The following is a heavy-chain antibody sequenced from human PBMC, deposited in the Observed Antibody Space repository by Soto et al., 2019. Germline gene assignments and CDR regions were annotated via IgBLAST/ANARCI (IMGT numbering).Heavy chain of an antibody. J-gene: IGHJ4*02. CDR2: IRGYDGHT. Sequence: QVQLVQSGAEVKKPGASVKVSCKASGYTFTIYGISWVRQAPGQGLEWMGWIRGYDGHTDYAQNPQDRVTLTPDASTSSVYMELRTPRSDDTAVYYCARVDYYDSSGYYGYWGQGTLITVSS. CDR3: ARVDYYDSSGYYGY. CDR1: GYTFTIYG. V-gene: IGHV1-18*04. D-gene: IGHD3-22*01.